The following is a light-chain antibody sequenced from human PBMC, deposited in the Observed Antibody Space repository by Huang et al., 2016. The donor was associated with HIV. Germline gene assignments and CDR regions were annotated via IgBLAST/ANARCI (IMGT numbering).Light chain of an antibody. CDR1: QTVTNNY. Sequence: IVLTQSPDTLSLSPGERATLSCRASQTVTNNYLAWYHQRPGQAPRLLIYGASTRATGIPDRFSGSGSGTDFTLTISRLEPKDFVVYYCQQFGSSPPYSFGQGTKLEIK. J-gene: IGKJ2*03. CDR2: GAS. CDR3: QQFGSSPPYS. V-gene: IGKV3-20*01.